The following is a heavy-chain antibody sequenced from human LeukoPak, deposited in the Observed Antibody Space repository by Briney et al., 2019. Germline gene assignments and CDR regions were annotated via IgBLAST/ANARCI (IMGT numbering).Heavy chain of an antibody. V-gene: IGHV4-34*01. Sequence: SETLSLTCGVSGGSFSGYFWTWVRQSPGKGLAWMGEINHSGTTIYNPSFKSRVTISIDPSKHQVSLNMRSVTAADTAVYYCARGRNWQTFYHYCMDVWGNGTTVTVSS. CDR1: GGSFSGYF. CDR2: INHSGTT. D-gene: IGHD1-14*01. CDR3: ARGRNWQTFYHYCMDV. J-gene: IGHJ6*03.